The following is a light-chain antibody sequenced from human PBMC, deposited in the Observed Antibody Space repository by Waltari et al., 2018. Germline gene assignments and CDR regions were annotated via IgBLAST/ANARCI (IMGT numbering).Light chain of an antibody. J-gene: IGLJ3*02. CDR1: SPHLGAGHH. CDR2: VNT. Sequence: HSVLTHPPSVSGAPPPRATISCTWSSPHLGAGHHLPWYQHHPGTAPKLLIYVNTDRPSGVPDRISASRSGTSASLAITGLQAEDEADYYCQSYDSSLTAWVFGGGTELTVL. V-gene: IGLV1-40*01. CDR3: QSYDSSLTAWV.